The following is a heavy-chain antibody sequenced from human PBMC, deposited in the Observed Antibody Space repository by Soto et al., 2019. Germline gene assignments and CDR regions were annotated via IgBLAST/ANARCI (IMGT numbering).Heavy chain of an antibody. J-gene: IGHJ6*02. CDR1: RFKFKNPW. V-gene: IGHV3-15*01. CDR2: IKSKTDGGTA. D-gene: IGHD1-26*01. Sequence: EVQLVESGGGFVQPGGSLWPSWFASRFKFKNPWVSWVPQAPGKGPEWVGRIKSKTDGGTADYAAPVKGRFTISRDDSQNTLYLHMDSLKTEDTALYHCSTDIGIYGLDIWGQGTTVTVSS. CDR3: STDIGIYGLDI.